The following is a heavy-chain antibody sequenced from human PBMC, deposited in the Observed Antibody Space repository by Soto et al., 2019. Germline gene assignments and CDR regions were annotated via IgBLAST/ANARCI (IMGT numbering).Heavy chain of an antibody. CDR1: GYTFNSHY. J-gene: IGHJ4*02. D-gene: IGHD3-9*01. V-gene: IGHV1-46*02. CDR3: ARDGDLSGVSRGDYLDS. Sequence: VTLVQSGAEVRKPGASVRLSCKTSGYTFNSHYMHWVRQAPGQGLEWMGIITANAGATDYAEKFQGRITMTRDASTRTFYIEVSGLRSDDTAIYYCARDGDLSGVSRGDYLDSWGQGTLVTVSS. CDR2: ITANAGAT.